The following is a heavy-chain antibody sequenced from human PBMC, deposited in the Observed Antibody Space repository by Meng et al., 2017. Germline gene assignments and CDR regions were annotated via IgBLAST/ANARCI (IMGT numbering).Heavy chain of an antibody. D-gene: IGHD6-19*01. CDR1: GFTFSSYW. Sequence: VRRGEAGGGLVQPGGSLRLSCAASGFTFSSYWMHWVRQAPGKGLVWVSRINSDGSSASYADSVKGRFTISRDNAKNTLYLQMNSLRAEDTAVYYCARVPDWGSGWSLPSDYWGQGTLVTVSS. CDR2: INSDGSSA. CDR3: ARVPDWGSGWSLPSDY. J-gene: IGHJ4*02. V-gene: IGHV3-74*01.